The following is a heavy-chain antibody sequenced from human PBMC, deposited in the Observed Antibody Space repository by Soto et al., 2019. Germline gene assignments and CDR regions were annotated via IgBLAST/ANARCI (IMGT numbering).Heavy chain of an antibody. CDR1: GITFSTYA. J-gene: IGHJ6*02. CDR3: AADSLRHNSLNGYYYSYGMDV. D-gene: IGHD1-20*01. V-gene: IGHV3-23*01. CDR2: IGSNGADK. Sequence: GGSLRLSCAASGITFSTYAMSWVRRAPGKGLGWVSTIGSNGADKQYADFVKGRFTVSRDSSKSTLSLQMNSLRAEDTAVYYCAADSLRHNSLNGYYYSYGMDVWGQGTTVTVSS.